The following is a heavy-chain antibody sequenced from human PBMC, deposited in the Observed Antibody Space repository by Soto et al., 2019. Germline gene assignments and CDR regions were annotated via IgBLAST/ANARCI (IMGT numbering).Heavy chain of an antibody. J-gene: IGHJ3*02. V-gene: IGHV1-69*06. CDR2: TIPVFNTA. CDR3: ARGVYGSGNYYTGPSAFDI. CDR1: GGTLSDHG. Sequence: QVQLEQSGAEVKKPGYSVKVSCKASGGTLSDHGVAWLRQAPGQGLEWMGGTIPVFNTAKYAQKFQGRVTVTADKFTNLAYMELSSLRSEDAAFYFCARGVYGSGNYYTGPSAFDIWGQGTMVIVSS. D-gene: IGHD3-10*01.